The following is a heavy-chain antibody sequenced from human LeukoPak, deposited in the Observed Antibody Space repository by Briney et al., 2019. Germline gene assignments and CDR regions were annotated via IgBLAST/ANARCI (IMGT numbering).Heavy chain of an antibody. CDR1: GGSISSSSYY. V-gene: IGHV4-39*07. D-gene: IGHD2-8*01. Sequence: SETLSLTCTVSGGSISSSSYYWGWIRQPPGKGLEWIGSIYYSGSTYYNPSLKSRVTISVDMSKNQFSLKLSSVTAADTAVYYCARGAIVLMVYASYSWFDPWGQGTLVTVSS. CDR2: IYYSGST. J-gene: IGHJ5*02. CDR3: ARGAIVLMVYASYSWFDP.